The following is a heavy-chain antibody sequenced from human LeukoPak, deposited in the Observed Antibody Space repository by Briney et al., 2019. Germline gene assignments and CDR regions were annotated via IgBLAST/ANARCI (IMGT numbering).Heavy chain of an antibody. V-gene: IGHV3-74*01. Sequence: PGGSLRLSCAASGFTFSNYWMHWVRQAPGKGLVWVSHINSDGSSTTYADSVKGRFTISRDNAKNTVYLQMNSLRAEDTAVYYCAREIHDDTVGTVWGQGTLVTVSS. J-gene: IGHJ4*02. CDR1: GFTFSNYW. CDR3: AREIHDDTVGTV. D-gene: IGHD4-23*01. CDR2: INSDGSST.